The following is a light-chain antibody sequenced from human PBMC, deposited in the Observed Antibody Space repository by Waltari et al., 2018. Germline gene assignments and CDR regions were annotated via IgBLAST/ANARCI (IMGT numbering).Light chain of an antibody. CDR2: EDN. Sequence: SFELTQPPSVSVSPGQTATITCSGATLGHTNSCWYQQKPGQSPVLVIYEDNKRPSGIPERFSGSNSGNTATLTISGTQSLDEADYYCQAWDSNTVFGGGTKLTVL. CDR1: TLGHTN. J-gene: IGLJ3*02. CDR3: QAWDSNTV. V-gene: IGLV3-1*01.